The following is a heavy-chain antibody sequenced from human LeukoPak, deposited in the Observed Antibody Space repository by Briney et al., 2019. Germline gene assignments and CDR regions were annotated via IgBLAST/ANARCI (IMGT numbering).Heavy chain of an antibody. D-gene: IGHD2-2*01. J-gene: IGHJ6*03. V-gene: IGHV4-59*01. Sequence: SETLSLTCTVSGGSISSYYWSWIRQPPGKGLEWIGYIYYSGSTNYNPSLKSRVTMSIDTSKNQFSLKLSSVTAADTAVYYCARSRYGSTNTNYYMDVWGKGTTVTVSS. CDR1: GGSISSYY. CDR2: IYYSGST. CDR3: ARSRYGSTNTNYYMDV.